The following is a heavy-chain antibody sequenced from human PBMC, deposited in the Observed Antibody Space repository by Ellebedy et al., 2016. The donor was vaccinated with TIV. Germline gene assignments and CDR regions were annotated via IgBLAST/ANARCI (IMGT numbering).Heavy chain of an antibody. J-gene: IGHJ4*02. CDR1: GFSFSTYG. D-gene: IGHD3-9*01. Sequence: GESLKISCAASGFSFSTYGMHWVRPAPGQVLEWVAVIWYDGFNKDYADFVKGRFTISSHNSKSTLYLEMKSLRVEATAVYYCAREQSPYYEILTGSFDYWGQGALVTVSS. CDR3: AREQSPYYEILTGSFDY. CDR2: IWYDGFNK. V-gene: IGHV3-33*01.